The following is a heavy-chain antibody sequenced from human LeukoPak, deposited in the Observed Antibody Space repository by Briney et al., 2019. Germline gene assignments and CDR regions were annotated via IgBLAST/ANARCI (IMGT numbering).Heavy chain of an antibody. D-gene: IGHD2-15*01. Sequence: PSETLSLTCAVYGGSFSGYYWSWIRQPPGKGLEWIGEINHSGSTNYNPSLKSRVTISVDTSKNQFSLELSSVTAADTAVHYCARARRVVVGTYYYYYGMDVWGQGTTVTVSS. V-gene: IGHV4-34*01. CDR2: INHSGST. J-gene: IGHJ6*02. CDR3: ARARRVVVGTYYYYYGMDV. CDR1: GGSFSGYY.